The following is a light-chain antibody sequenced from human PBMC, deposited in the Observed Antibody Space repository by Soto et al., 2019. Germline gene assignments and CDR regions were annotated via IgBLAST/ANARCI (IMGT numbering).Light chain of an antibody. Sequence: DIQMTQSPSSLSASVGDRVTITCRASQSISTYLNWYQQKPGKAPELLIYDASSLQSGVPSRFSGSGSGIHFTLSISSLQPDDFATYSCHQSFATPYTFGQGTKLDIK. V-gene: IGKV1-39*01. CDR2: DAS. CDR3: HQSFATPYT. J-gene: IGKJ2*01. CDR1: QSISTY.